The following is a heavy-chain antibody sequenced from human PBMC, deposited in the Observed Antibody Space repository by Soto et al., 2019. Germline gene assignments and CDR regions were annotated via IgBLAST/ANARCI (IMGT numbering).Heavy chain of an antibody. J-gene: IGHJ2*01. CDR3: ARDPLWGTAMVLWYFDL. V-gene: IGHV3-30-3*01. D-gene: IGHD5-18*01. CDR2: ISYDGSNK. Sequence: QVQLVESGGGVVQPGRSLRLSCAASGFTFSSYAMHWVRQAPGKGLEWVAVISYDGSNKYYADSVKGQFTISRDNSKNTLYLQMNSLRAEDTAVYYCARDPLWGTAMVLWYFDLWGRGTLVTVSS. CDR1: GFTFSSYA.